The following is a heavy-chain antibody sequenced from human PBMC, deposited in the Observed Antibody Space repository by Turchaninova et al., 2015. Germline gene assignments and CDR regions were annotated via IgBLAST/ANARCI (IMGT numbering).Heavy chain of an antibody. J-gene: IGHJ1*01. CDR3: ARDKTANQYFQH. CDR1: GFTFSNYN. V-gene: IGHV3-48*02. Sequence: EVLLVESGGGWVQRGGSLRLSCGASGFTFSNYNMNWVRQAQGKGLEWVSYICSSSSTIYYADSVKGRFTISRDNAKNSLYLQMNSLRDEDTAVYYCARDKTANQYFQHWGQGTLVTVSS. CDR2: ICSSSSTI.